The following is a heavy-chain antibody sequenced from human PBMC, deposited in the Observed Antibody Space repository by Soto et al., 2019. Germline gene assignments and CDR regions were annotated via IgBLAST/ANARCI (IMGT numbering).Heavy chain of an antibody. Sequence: QVQLVQSGAEVKKPGSSLKVSCTASGGTLNNYAISWLRQAPGQGLEWMGGIITAFGPAIYAQKFQGRDSITADESKQTAHMYLSSLRSEDTAVYYCAAGGSWARLDNWGQGTLVTVSS. CDR1: GGTLNNYA. D-gene: IGHD6-13*01. J-gene: IGHJ4*02. CDR2: IITAFGPA. CDR3: AAGGSWARLDN. V-gene: IGHV1-69*01.